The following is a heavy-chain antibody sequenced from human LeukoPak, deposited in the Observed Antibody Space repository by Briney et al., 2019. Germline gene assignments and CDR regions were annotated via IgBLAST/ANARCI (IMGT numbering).Heavy chain of an antibody. CDR3: AGAITMIVVVFDY. J-gene: IGHJ4*02. CDR2: IYYSGST. Sequence: SETLSLTCTVSGGSISSYYWSWIRQPPGKGLEWIGYIYYSGSTNYNPSLKSRVTISVDTSKNQFSLKLSSVTAADTAVYYCAGAITMIVVVFDYWGQGTLVTVSS. V-gene: IGHV4-59*08. D-gene: IGHD3-22*01. CDR1: GGSISSYY.